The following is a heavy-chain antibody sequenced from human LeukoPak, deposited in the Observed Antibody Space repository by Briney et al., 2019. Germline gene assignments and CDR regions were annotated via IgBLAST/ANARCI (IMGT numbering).Heavy chain of an antibody. V-gene: IGHV4-38-2*02. J-gene: IGHJ4*02. CDR2: IYHSGST. CDR3: ARAGLAAAGTCFDY. CDR1: GYSITSGYY. D-gene: IGHD6-13*01. Sequence: PSETLSLTCTVSGYSITSGYYWGWIRQPPGKGLEWIGSIYHSGSTFYNPSLKSRVTISVDPSKNQFSLKLSSVTAADTAVYYCARAGLAAAGTCFDYWGQGTLVTVSS.